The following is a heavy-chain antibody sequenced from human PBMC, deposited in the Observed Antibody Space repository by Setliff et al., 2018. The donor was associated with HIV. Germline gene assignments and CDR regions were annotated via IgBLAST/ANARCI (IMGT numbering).Heavy chain of an antibody. D-gene: IGHD6-25*01. V-gene: IGHV1-24*01. J-gene: IGHJ4*02. CDR3: ATDGIGGRLRPTPDY. CDR2: FDPQDGET. Sequence: ASVKVSCKVYGYTLSELSIHWVRQAPGKGLEWMGYFDPQDGETVYAQKFQGRVTLTEDTSTGTAYMELSGLRSEDTAVYYCATDGIGGRLRPTPDYWGQGTQVTVSS. CDR1: GYTLSELS.